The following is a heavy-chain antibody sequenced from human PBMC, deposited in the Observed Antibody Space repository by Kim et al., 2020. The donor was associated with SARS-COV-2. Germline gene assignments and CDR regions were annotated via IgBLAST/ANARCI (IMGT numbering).Heavy chain of an antibody. Sequence: GGSLRLSCTASGFTFSSYAMSWVRQAPGKGLEWVSSISGTGSTTYYADSVKGRFTISRDGSRNTLYLQMNSLRAEDTAVYYCAKDRVESYHYSSEAFDSWGQGTLVTVS. CDR1: GFTFSSYA. CDR2: ISGTGSTT. V-gene: IGHV3-23*01. D-gene: IGHD3-22*01. J-gene: IGHJ4*02. CDR3: AKDRVESYHYSSEAFDS.